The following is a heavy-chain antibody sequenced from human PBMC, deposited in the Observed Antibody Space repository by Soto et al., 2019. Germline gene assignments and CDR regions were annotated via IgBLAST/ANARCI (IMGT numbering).Heavy chain of an antibody. V-gene: IGHV3-30-3*01. Sequence: QVQLVESGGGVVQPGRSLRLSCAASGFTFSSYAMHWVRQAPGKGLEWVAVISYDGSNKYYADSVKGRFTISRDNSKNTLYLQMNSLRAEDTAVYYCARDGAYYDFWSGDNYFDYWGQGTLVTVS. CDR1: GFTFSSYA. D-gene: IGHD3-3*01. J-gene: IGHJ4*02. CDR2: ISYDGSNK. CDR3: ARDGAYYDFWSGDNYFDY.